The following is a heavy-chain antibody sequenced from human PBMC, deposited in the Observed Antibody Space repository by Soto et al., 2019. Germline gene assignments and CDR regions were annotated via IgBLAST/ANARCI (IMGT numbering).Heavy chain of an antibody. J-gene: IGHJ6*02. D-gene: IGHD2-21*02. CDR3: ASEYCGGDCYSAARYGMDV. CDR2: INAGNGNT. Sequence: GASVKVSCKASGYTFTSYAMHWVRQAPGQRLEWMGWINAGNGNTKYPQKFQGRVTITRDTSASTAYMELSSLRSEDTAVYYCASEYCGGDCYSAARYGMDVWGQGTTVTVSS. CDR1: GYTFTSYA. V-gene: IGHV1-3*01.